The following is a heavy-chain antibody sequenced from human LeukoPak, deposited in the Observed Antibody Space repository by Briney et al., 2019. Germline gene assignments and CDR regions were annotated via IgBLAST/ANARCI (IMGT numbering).Heavy chain of an antibody. Sequence: GASVKVSCKASGGTFSSYAISWVRQAPGQGLEWVGGIIPIFGTANYAQKFQGRVTITADESTSTAYMELSSLRSEDTAVYYCARVGIAVSWFDPWGQGTLVTVSS. J-gene: IGHJ5*01. CDR3: ARVGIAVSWFDP. D-gene: IGHD6-19*01. CDR1: GGTFSSYA. CDR2: IIPIFGTA. V-gene: IGHV1-69*13.